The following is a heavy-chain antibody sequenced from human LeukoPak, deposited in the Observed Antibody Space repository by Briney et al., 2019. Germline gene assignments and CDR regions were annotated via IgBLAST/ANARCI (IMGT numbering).Heavy chain of an antibody. D-gene: IGHD3-3*01. J-gene: IGHJ4*02. CDR1: GFTFSSYA. CDR2: ISYDGSNK. V-gene: IGHV3-30-3*01. Sequence: GGSLRLSCAASGFTFSSYATHWVRQAPGKVLEWVAVISYDGSNKYYADSVKGRFTISRDNSKNTLYLQMNSLRAEDTAVYYRARDAGSGYYTEHFDYWGQGTLVTVSS. CDR3: ARDAGSGYYTEHFDY.